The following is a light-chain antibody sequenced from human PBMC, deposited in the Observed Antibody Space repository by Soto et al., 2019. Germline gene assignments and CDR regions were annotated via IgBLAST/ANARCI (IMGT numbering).Light chain of an antibody. CDR1: QSVSSY. V-gene: IGKV3-11*01. CDR3: QQRSNWFT. J-gene: IGKJ3*01. Sequence: EIVLTQSPATLSLSPGERATLSCRASQSVSSYLAWYQQKPGQAPRLLIYDASNMATGIPARFSGSGSGTDFTLTISSLDPEDFAVYYCQQRSNWFTFGPGTKVDIK. CDR2: DAS.